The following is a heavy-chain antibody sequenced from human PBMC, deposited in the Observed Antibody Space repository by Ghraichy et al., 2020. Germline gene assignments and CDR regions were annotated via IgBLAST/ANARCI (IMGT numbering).Heavy chain of an antibody. CDR2: IKQDGSAK. J-gene: IGHJ4*02. CDR1: GFTFSTYW. Sequence: GESLNISCAASGFTFSTYWMSWVRQAPGKGLEWVANIKQDGSAKYYVDSVKGRFTISRDNTKNSLYLQMNSLRAEDTAVYYCARGSGHFDYWGQGTLVTVSS. V-gene: IGHV3-7*03. CDR3: ARGSGHFDY. D-gene: IGHD6-19*01.